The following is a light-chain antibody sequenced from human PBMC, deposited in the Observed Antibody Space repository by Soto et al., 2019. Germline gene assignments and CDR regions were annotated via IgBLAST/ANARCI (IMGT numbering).Light chain of an antibody. CDR1: QSVSNF. V-gene: IGKV3-11*01. CDR2: DTS. Sequence: EIVLTQSPGTLSLSPGKRATLSCRASQSVSNFLAWYRQKPGQAPSLLIYDTSNRATGIPARFSGSGSGTDFTLTINNLEPEDFAVYYCQQRSNWPITFGQGTRLEIK. J-gene: IGKJ5*01. CDR3: QQRSNWPIT.